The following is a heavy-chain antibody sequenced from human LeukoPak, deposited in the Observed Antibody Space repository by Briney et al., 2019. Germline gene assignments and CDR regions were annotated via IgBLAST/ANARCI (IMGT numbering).Heavy chain of an antibody. CDR3: ARDYCSSTSCYPDY. D-gene: IGHD2-2*01. J-gene: IGHJ4*02. CDR2: ITGTSGRT. CDR1: GITFSNFA. Sequence: PGGSLGLSCEVSGITFSNFAMAWVRQAPGKGLEWVSLITGTSGRTYYAASVKGRFTISRDNAKNTLYLQMNSLRAEDTAVYYCARDYCSSTSCYPDYWGQGTLVTVSS. V-gene: IGHV3-23*01.